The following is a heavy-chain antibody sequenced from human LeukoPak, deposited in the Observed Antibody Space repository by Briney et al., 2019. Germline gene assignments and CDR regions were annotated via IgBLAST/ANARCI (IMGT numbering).Heavy chain of an antibody. Sequence: SETLSLTCTVSGGSINYYFWNWIRQPPGKGLEWIGYIYYSGSTNYNPFLKSRVTISVDTSNNQFSLKVSSVAAADTAVYFCARGVQPSGYYYMDVWGKGTTVTVSS. V-gene: IGHV4-59*01. CDR2: IYYSGST. J-gene: IGHJ6*03. CDR3: ARGVQPSGYYYMDV. D-gene: IGHD3-3*01. CDR1: GGSINYYF.